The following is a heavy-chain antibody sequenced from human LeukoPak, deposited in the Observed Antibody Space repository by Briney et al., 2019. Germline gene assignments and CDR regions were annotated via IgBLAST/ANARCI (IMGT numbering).Heavy chain of an antibody. CDR2: ISYSRDNT. J-gene: IGHJ4*02. Sequence: PGGSLRLSCTASGFNLTNYAMHWVRQAPGKGLEWVTLISYSRDNTYYADSVKGRFTFSRDNSKYTLSLQMNSLRTEDTAVYYCAKVDNWKYGHHDFWGQGTLVTVSS. CDR3: AKVDNWKYGHHDF. CDR1: GFNLTNYA. D-gene: IGHD1-1*01. V-gene: IGHV3-30*04.